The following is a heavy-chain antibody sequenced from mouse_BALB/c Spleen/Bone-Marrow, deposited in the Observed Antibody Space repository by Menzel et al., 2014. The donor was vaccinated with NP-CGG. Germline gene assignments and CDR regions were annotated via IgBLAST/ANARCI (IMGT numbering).Heavy chain of an antibody. CDR2: IDPENGDT. V-gene: IGHV14-4*02. CDR3: NEGYGNYGY. D-gene: IGHD2-10*02. CDR1: SFNIKDYY. J-gene: IGHJ2*01. Sequence: VQLKESGAELVRSGASVKLSCTASSFNIKDYYMHWVKQRPEQGLEWIGWIDPENGDTEYAPKFQGKATMTADTSSNTAYLQLSSLTSEDTAVYYCNEGYGNYGYWGQGTTLTVPS.